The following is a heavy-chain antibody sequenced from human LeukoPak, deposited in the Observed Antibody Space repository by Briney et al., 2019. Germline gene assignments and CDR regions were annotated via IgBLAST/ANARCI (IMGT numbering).Heavy chain of an antibody. D-gene: IGHD6-13*01. V-gene: IGHV4-39*07. J-gene: IGHJ2*01. CDR3: ARCWGSWVYWYFDL. Sequence: SETLSLTCTVSGGSISSYYWGWIRQPPGKGLEWIGSIYYSGSTYYNPSLKSRVTISVDTSKNQFSLKLSSVTAADTAVYYCARCWGSWVYWYFDLWGRGTLVTVSS. CDR1: GGSISSYY. CDR2: IYYSGST.